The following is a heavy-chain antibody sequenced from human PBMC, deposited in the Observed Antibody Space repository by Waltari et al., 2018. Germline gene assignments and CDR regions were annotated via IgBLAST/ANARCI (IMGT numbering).Heavy chain of an antibody. D-gene: IGHD6-13*01. CDR3: ARGIAAADNWFDP. CDR1: GGSISSSSYY. Sequence: QLQLQESGPGLVKPSETLSLTCTVSGGSISSSSYYWGWIRQPPGKGLEWIGSIYYSGSTYYNPSLKGRVTISVDTSKNQFSLKLSSVTAADTAVYYCARGIAAADNWFDPWGQGTLVTVSS. J-gene: IGHJ5*02. V-gene: IGHV4-39*07. CDR2: IYYSGST.